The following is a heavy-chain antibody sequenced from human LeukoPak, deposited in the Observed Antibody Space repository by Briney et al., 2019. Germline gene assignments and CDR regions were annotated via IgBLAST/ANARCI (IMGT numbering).Heavy chain of an antibody. CDR2: ISGSGGGT. CDR1: GITLSNYG. D-gene: IGHD3-16*01. V-gene: IGHV3-23*01. Sequence: GGSLRLSCAVSGITLSNYGMSWVRQAPGRGLEWIAGISGSGGGTNYADSVKGRFTISIDNPKNTLYLQMNSLRAEDTAVYFCERRGIVIRAVLVVGFHKEAFFFDCWGQGALVTVSS. J-gene: IGHJ4*02. CDR3: ERRGIVIRAVLVVGFHKEAFFFDC.